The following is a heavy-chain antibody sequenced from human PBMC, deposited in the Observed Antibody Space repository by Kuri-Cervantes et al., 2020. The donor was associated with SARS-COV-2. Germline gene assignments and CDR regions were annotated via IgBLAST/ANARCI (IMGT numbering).Heavy chain of an antibody. CDR2: IYYSGST. Sequence: SETLSLTCTVSGGSISSGDYYWSWIRQPPGKGLEWIGYIYYSGSTYYNPSLKSRVTISVDTSKNQFSLKLSSVTAADTAVYYCARGGACSSTSCYYWFDPWGQGTLVTVSS. D-gene: IGHD2-2*01. CDR3: ARGGACSSTSCYYWFDP. J-gene: IGHJ5*02. V-gene: IGHV4-30-4*01. CDR1: GGSISSGDYY.